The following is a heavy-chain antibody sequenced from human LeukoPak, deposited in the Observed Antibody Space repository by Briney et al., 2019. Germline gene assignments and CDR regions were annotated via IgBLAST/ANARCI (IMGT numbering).Heavy chain of an antibody. CDR2: INPDNGNT. CDR3: ARDDVGCYAKV. J-gene: IGHJ4*02. CDR1: GYTFTSYG. V-gene: IGHV1-18*01. Sequence: ASVKVSCKASGYTFTSYGISWVRQAPGQGLEWMGWINPDNGNTHYTQKFQGRVTLTTDTSTSTANMELRSLRSDDTAVYYRARDDVGCYAKVWGQGTLVTASS. D-gene: IGHD2-8*01.